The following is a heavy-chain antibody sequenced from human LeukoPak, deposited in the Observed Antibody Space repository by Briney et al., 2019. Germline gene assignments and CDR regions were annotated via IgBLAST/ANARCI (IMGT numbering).Heavy chain of an antibody. V-gene: IGHV3-7*05. CDR1: AFTFRSCW. CDR2: MKPDGSGK. CDR3: TRDASGDTNAGPRMDV. Sequence: GGSLRLTCAASAFTFRSCWLSWVRQAPGKGLEWVAMMKPDGSGKYYVDSVKGLFTISRDNAKNSLYLQMTSLRAEDTAVYYCTRDASGDTNAGPRMDVWGQGTTVTVSS. D-gene: IGHD1-26*01. J-gene: IGHJ6*02.